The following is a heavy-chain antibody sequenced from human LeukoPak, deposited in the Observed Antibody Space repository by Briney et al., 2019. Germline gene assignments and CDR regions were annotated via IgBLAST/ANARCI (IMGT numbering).Heavy chain of an antibody. Sequence: GGSLRLSCAASGFTFSSYAMSWVRQAPGKGLEWVSAISGSGGSTYYADSVKGRFTISRDNSKNTLYLRMNSLRAEDTAVYYCAKRDIDSSGYPWGQGILVTVSS. CDR3: AKRDIDSSGYP. D-gene: IGHD3-22*01. J-gene: IGHJ4*02. CDR2: ISGSGGST. V-gene: IGHV3-23*01. CDR1: GFTFSSYA.